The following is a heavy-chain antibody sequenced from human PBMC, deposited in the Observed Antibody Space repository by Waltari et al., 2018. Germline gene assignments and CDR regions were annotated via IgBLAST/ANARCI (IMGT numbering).Heavy chain of an antibody. J-gene: IGHJ5*02. CDR1: GGTFSSFT. CDR2: IIPVFGTT. V-gene: IGHV1-69*01. D-gene: IGHD2-15*01. CDR3: ARGVAAATSWFDP. Sequence: VQLVQSGAEVKKPGSSVQVSCKASGGTFSSFTIAWVRQAPGQGLEWMGGIIPVFGTTNYAQKFQGRVTITADESTNTAYMELRSLGSENTAVYYCARGVAAATSWFDPWGQGTLVTVSS.